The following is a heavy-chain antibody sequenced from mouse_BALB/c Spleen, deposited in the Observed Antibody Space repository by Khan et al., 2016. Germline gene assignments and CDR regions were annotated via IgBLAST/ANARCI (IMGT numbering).Heavy chain of an antibody. CDR2: INPDSSTI. Sequence: EVKLLESGGGLVQPGESLTLSCAASGFAFSRYWMSCVRQPPGKGLEWIGDINPDSSTINYTPSLKDKFIISRDNAKNTLYLQMSKVRSEDTALYYCARLYYDGSSDYWGRGATLTVSS. V-gene: IGHV4-1*02. J-gene: IGHJ2*01. CDR3: ARLYYDGSSDY. D-gene: IGHD1-1*01. CDR1: GFAFSRYW.